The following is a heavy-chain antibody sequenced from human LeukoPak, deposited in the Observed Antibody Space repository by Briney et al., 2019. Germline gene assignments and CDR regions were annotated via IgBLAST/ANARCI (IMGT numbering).Heavy chain of an antibody. CDR1: GFTFSSYS. D-gene: IGHD3-10*01. V-gene: IGHV3-21*01. J-gene: IGHJ4*02. CDR3: ARDKDYGSGSLLDY. CDR2: ISSSSSYI. Sequence: GGSLRLSCAASGFTFSSYSMNWVRQAPGKGLEWVSSISSSSSYIYYADSVKGRFTISRDNSKNTLYLQMNSLRAEDTAVYYCARDKDYGSGSLLDYWGQGTLVTVSS.